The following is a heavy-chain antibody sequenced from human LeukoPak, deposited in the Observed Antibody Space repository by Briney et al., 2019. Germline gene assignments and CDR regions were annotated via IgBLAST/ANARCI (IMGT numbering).Heavy chain of an antibody. Sequence: SETLSLTCAVDGGSVSGYFCSWIRLPPGKARDCIGEVNHTGKTNYNPALKGRVTISVDPSKGQFSLTLRSVTAAATAVYYGARGEFQRDYSGQGTLVIESS. D-gene: IGHD3-10*01. CDR1: GGSVSGYF. J-gene: IGHJ4*01. CDR2: VNHTGKT. CDR3: ARGEFQRDY. V-gene: IGHV4-34*01.